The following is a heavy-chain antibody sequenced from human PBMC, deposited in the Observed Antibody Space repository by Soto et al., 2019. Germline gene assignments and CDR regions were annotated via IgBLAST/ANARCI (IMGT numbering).Heavy chain of an antibody. CDR2: ISYDGSNK. CDR3: ARDSGNYGGNGAFDY. Sequence: QVQLVESGGGVVQPGRSLRLSCAASGFTFSSYAMHWVRQAPGKGLEWVAVISYDGSNKYYADSVKGRFTISRDNSKHTLDLQMNSLRAEDTAVYYCARDSGNYGGNGAFDYWGQGTLVTVSS. D-gene: IGHD4-17*01. J-gene: IGHJ4*02. V-gene: IGHV3-30-3*01. CDR1: GFTFSSYA.